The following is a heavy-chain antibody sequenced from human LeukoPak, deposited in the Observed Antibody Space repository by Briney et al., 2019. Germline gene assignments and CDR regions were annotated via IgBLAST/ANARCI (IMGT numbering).Heavy chain of an antibody. V-gene: IGHV3-73*01. Sequence: GGSLRLSCAASGFTFSGSAIHWVRQASGKGLEWVGRIRNKANSYATAYAASVKGRFTISRDDSKNTAYLQMNSLKTEDTAVYYCTRPGGDGSSYYYYYGLNVWGQGTTVTVSS. CDR1: GFTFSGSA. J-gene: IGHJ6*02. D-gene: IGHD2-21*02. CDR2: IRNKANSYAT. CDR3: TRPGGDGSSYYYYYGLNV.